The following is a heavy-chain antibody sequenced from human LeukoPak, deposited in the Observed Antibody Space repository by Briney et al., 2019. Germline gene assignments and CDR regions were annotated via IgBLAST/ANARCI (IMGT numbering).Heavy chain of an antibody. CDR3: AGDLARFHYYMDV. V-gene: IGHV4-61*02. D-gene: IGHD3-10*01. CDR2: IYTSGST. Sequence: PSETLSLTCTVSGGSISSGSYYWSWIRQPAGKGLEWIGRIYTSGSTNYNPSLKSRVTISVDTSKNQFSLKLSSVTAADTAVYYCAGDLARFHYYMDVWGKGTTVTVSS. CDR1: GGSISSGSYY. J-gene: IGHJ6*03.